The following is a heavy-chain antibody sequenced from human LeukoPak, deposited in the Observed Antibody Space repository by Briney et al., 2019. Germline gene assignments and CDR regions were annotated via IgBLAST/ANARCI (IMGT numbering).Heavy chain of an antibody. CDR1: GLTFSHYA. CDR3: AKDRVVVRGVFDS. Sequence: GGSLRLSCAASGLTFSHYAMHWVRQAPGKGLVWVAFIRNDGSSQYYADSVKGRFTISRDNSKNTLYLQMNSLTAEDTAVYYCAKDRVVVRGVFDSWGQGTLVTVSS. V-gene: IGHV3-30*02. J-gene: IGHJ4*02. D-gene: IGHD3-10*01. CDR2: IRNDGSSQ.